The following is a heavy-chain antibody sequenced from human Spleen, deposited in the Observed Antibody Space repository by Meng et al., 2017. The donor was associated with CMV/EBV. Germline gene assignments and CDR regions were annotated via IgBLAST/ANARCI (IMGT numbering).Heavy chain of an antibody. Sequence: ASVKVSCKASGYTFTAYYLHWVRQAPGQGLEWMGWINPYSGSTKYAQHFQGRVTMTRDTSISTAYMELTRLRSDDTAVYYCARGYCGSTSCNDAFDIWGQGTMVTVSS. J-gene: IGHJ3*02. CDR3: ARGYCGSTSCNDAFDI. CDR2: INPYSGST. V-gene: IGHV1-2*02. CDR1: GYTFTAYY. D-gene: IGHD2-2*01.